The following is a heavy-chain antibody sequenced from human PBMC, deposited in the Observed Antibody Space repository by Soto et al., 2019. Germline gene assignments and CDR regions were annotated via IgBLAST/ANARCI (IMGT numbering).Heavy chain of an antibody. CDR3: ASSQGDY. CDR1: GFTFEDNN. V-gene: IGHV3-43*01. CDR2: ISWDGDTT. Sequence: EVYLVESGGDVVQPGGSLRLSCAASGFTFEDNNIHWVRQAPGKGLQWVCLISWDGDTTYYTDSVKGRFTVSRDNSKNSVYLQMDALTPEDTAFYYCASSQGDYWGQGTLVTVSS. J-gene: IGHJ4*02.